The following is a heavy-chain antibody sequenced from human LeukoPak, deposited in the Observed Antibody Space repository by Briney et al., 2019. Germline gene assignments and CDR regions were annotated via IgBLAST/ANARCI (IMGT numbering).Heavy chain of an antibody. J-gene: IGHJ4*02. V-gene: IGHV3-30*04. CDR2: ISYDGSNK. D-gene: IGHD6-13*01. Sequence: GGSLRLSCAASGFTFSSYAMHWVRQAPGKGLEWVAVISYDGSNKYYADSVKGQFTISRDNSKNTLYLQMNSLRAEDTAVYYCAREEQLVLDYWGQGTLVTVSS. CDR1: GFTFSSYA. CDR3: AREEQLVLDY.